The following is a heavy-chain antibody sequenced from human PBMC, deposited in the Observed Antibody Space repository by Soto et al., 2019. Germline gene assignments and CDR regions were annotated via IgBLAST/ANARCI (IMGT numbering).Heavy chain of an antibody. V-gene: IGHV1-69*01. CDR3: ASFDGTLVRGGRSSPDEMDV. CDR1: GGTFNNYA. CDR2: IIPTFGTG. J-gene: IGHJ6*02. D-gene: IGHD3-10*01. Sequence: QVLLVQSGPEVTKPGSSVKVSCKASGGTFNNYAINWVRQAPGKGLEGMGGIIPTFGTGNHAQKFQGRVTITADESTTTAYMELHSLRYEDTAIYYCASFDGTLVRGGRSSPDEMDVWGQGTTVIVSS.